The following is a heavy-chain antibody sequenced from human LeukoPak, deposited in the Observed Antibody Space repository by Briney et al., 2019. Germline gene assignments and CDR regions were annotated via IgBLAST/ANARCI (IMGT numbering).Heavy chain of an antibody. Sequence: GRSLRLSCAAYGFTFSSYDMHWVRQAPGKGREWVALIWYGGSNKYYADSVKGRFTISRNNSRNTLYLQMNSLRAEDTAVYYCARDRSGTFDYWGQGTLVTVSS. CDR3: ARDRSGTFDY. CDR2: IWYGGSNK. V-gene: IGHV3-33*01. CDR1: GFTFSSYD. J-gene: IGHJ4*02. D-gene: IGHD2-15*01.